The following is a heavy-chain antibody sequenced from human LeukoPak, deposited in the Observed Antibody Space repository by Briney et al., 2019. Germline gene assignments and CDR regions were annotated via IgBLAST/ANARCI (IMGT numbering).Heavy chain of an antibody. CDR1: GFTVSSNY. Sequence: PGGSLRLSCAASGFTVSSNYMSWVPQAPGKTLEWFSVIYSGGRTYYADSVKGRYTISRHNTKNTLYLQMNSLRAQDTAVYYCARDLYSSSAARWFDPWGQGTLVTVPS. D-gene: IGHD6-13*01. V-gene: IGHV3-53*01. CDR3: ARDLYSSSAARWFDP. CDR2: IYSGGRT. J-gene: IGHJ5*02.